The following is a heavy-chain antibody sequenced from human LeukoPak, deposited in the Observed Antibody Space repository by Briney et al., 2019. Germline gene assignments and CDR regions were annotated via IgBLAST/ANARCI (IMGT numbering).Heavy chain of an antibody. CDR1: GCTFSSYA. V-gene: IGHV1-69*04. Sequence: GASVKVSCKASGCTFSSYAISWVRQATGQGLERMGRIIPILGIANYAQKFQGRVTITADKSTSTAYMELSSLRSEDTAVYYCAIGYGDYLSYYYGMDVWGQGTTVTVSS. CDR2: IIPILGIA. J-gene: IGHJ6*02. D-gene: IGHD4-17*01. CDR3: AIGYGDYLSYYYGMDV.